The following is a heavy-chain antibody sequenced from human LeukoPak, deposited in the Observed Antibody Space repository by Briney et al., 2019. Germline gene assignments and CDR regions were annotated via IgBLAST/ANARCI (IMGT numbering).Heavy chain of an antibody. J-gene: IGHJ5*01. CDR3: ARLLHDWFNS. D-gene: IGHD4-11*01. V-gene: IGHV4-59*08. CDR2: IYYRGSA. CDR1: GDSINSYY. Sequence: SETLSLTCTVSGDSINSYYWSWIRQPPGKGLEWLGYIYYRGSANYNPSLKSRVTISIDTSKNQFSLKLTSVTAADTAVYYCARLLHDWFNSWGQGTLVTVSS.